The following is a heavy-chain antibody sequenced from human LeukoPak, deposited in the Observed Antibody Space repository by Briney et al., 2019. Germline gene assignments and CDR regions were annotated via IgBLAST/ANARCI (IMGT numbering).Heavy chain of an antibody. CDR1: GFTFSDYY. J-gene: IGHJ4*02. CDR3: ARHGPHNFDY. V-gene: IGHV3-7*01. CDR2: IKPDGSEH. Sequence: GGSLRLSCAASGFTFSDYYMSWIRQAPGKGLEWVANIKPDGSEHYYVDSVKGRFTISRDNAKNSLDLQMNSLRAEDTAVYYCARHGPHNFDYWGQGTLVTVSS.